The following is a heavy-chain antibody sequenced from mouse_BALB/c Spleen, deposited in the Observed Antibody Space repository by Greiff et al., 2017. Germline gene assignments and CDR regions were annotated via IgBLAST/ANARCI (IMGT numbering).Heavy chain of an antibody. V-gene: IGHV5-12-2*01. CDR2: ISNGGGST. J-gene: IGHJ4*01. Sequence: EVKLVESGGGLVQPGGSLKLSCAASGFTFSSYTMSWVRQTPEKRLEWVAYISNGGGSTYYPDTVKGRFTISRDNAKNTLYLQMSSLKSEDTAMYYCARHGDGIYAMDYWGQGTSVTVSS. CDR3: ARHGDGIYAMDY. CDR1: GFTFSSYT. D-gene: IGHD2-1*01.